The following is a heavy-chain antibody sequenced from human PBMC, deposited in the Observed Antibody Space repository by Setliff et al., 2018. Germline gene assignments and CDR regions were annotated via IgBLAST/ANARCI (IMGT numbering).Heavy chain of an antibody. V-gene: IGHV4-39*07. D-gene: IGHD3-16*01. Sequence: SETLSLTCTVSGGSISSSTNYWGWIRQPPGKGLEWIGNIYDRGSTHYNPSLKSRVTISEDTSESQSSLKLSSVTAADTAVYYCARGFTAQPAMLRGNWFDPWGRGTLVTVSS. J-gene: IGHJ5*02. CDR3: ARGFTAQPAMLRGNWFDP. CDR2: IYDRGST. CDR1: GGSISSSTNY.